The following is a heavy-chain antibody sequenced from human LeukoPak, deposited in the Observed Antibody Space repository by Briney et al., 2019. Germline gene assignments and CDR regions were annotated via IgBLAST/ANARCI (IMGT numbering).Heavy chain of an antibody. Sequence: GESLRLSCAVSGFTFSDYDMCWVRQAPGKGLEWVAFIRYDGGNKHYADSVKGRFTISRDNSESTLYLQMNSLRVEDKAVYYCTKLAAVSADYWGQGTPVTVSS. J-gene: IGHJ4*02. CDR3: TKLAAVSADY. CDR1: GFTFSDYD. D-gene: IGHD4-11*01. V-gene: IGHV3-30*02. CDR2: IRYDGGNK.